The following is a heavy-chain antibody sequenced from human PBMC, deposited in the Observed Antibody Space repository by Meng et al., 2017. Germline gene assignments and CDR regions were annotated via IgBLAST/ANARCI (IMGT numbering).Heavy chain of an antibody. CDR3: AKTTLRFLEWLLIGFDY. V-gene: IGHV3-23*01. CDR2: ISGSGGST. Sequence: GGSLRLSCAAPGFTFSSYAMSWVRQAPGKGLEWVSAISGSGGSTYYADSVKGRFTISRDNSKNTLYLQMNSLRAEDTAVYYCAKTTLRFLEWLLIGFDYWGQGTLVTVSS. J-gene: IGHJ4*02. CDR1: GFTFSSYA. D-gene: IGHD3-3*01.